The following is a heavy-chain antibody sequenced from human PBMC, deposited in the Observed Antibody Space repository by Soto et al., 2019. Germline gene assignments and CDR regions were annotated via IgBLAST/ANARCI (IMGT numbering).Heavy chain of an antibody. CDR1: GFTFSDYW. D-gene: IGHD3-22*01. J-gene: IGHJ5*02. CDR3: ALGGYGAGYYLNP. CDR2: IKSDGSST. Sequence: EVQLVESGGGVVQPGGSLRLSCVASGFTFSDYWIHWVRQAPGKGLVWVSLIKSDGSSTSYADSVKGRFNVSRDNAKNTLYLQMNSLRADDTAVYYCALGGYGAGYYLNPWGQGTLVTVSS. V-gene: IGHV3-74*01.